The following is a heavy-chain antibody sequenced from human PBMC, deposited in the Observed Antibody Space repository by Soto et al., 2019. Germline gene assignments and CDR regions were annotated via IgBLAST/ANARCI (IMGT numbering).Heavy chain of an antibody. CDR2: ISYDGSNK. D-gene: IGHD2-8*01. V-gene: IGHV3-30*18. J-gene: IGHJ4*02. CDR3: AKDFGSSNNGVCYESDY. CDR1: GFTFSSYA. Sequence: GGSLRLSCAASGFTFSSYAMHWVRQAPGKGLEWVAVISYDGSNKYYADSVKGRFTISRDNSKNTLYLQMNSLRAEDTAVYYCAKDFGSSNNGVCYESDYWGQGTLVTVSS.